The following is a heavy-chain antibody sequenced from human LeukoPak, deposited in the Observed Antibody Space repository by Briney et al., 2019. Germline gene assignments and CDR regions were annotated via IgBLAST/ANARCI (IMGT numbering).Heavy chain of an antibody. CDR3: ARPQRYSMYASDY. CDR1: GGSISSSSYY. CDR2: IYYSGST. V-gene: IGHV4-39*01. D-gene: IGHD5/OR15-5a*01. J-gene: IGHJ4*02. Sequence: SSETLSLTCSVSGGSISSSSYYWGWIRQPPGKKLEWIGNIYYSGSTYYNPSLKSRVTIYVDTSKNQFSLKLSSVTAADTAVYYCARPQRYSMYASDYWGQGTLVTVSS.